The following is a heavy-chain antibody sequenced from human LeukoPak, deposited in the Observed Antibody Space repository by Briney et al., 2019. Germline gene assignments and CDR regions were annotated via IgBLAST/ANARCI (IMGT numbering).Heavy chain of an antibody. CDR3: AAQGGYYMDV. CDR1: GGSIISTRW. V-gene: IGHV4-4*02. Sequence: TPSEILSLTCAVSGGSIISTRWWSWVRQPPGKGLEWIGEIHHSGTTNYNPSLEGRVTISVDKSKNQFSLNLSSVTAADTAVYYCAAQGGYYMDVWGQGTTVSVSS. CDR2: IHHSGTT. J-gene: IGHJ6*03.